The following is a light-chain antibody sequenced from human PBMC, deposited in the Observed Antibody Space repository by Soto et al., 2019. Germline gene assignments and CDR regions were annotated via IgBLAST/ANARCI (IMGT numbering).Light chain of an antibody. J-gene: IGLJ1*01. V-gene: IGLV2-14*01. CDR1: SSDVGAYNY. Sequence: QSALTQPASVSGSPGQSITISCTGTSSDVGAYNYVSWYQQLPGKAPKLMIYEVSNRPPGVSNRFSGSKSGNTASLTISGLLAEDEADYYCSSYTSSSTYVFGTGTKLTVL. CDR2: EVS. CDR3: SSYTSSSTYV.